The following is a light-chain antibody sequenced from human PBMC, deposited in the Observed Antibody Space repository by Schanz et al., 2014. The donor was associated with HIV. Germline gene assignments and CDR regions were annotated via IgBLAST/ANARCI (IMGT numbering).Light chain of an antibody. CDR2: EGS. V-gene: IGLV2-14*01. CDR3: SSYRSGSPLWV. J-gene: IGLJ3*02. CDR1: SADVGGYDY. Sequence: QSVLPQPASVSGSPGQSITIPCTGTSADVGGYDYVSWYQQHPGKDPKLIIYEGSQRPSGVPDRFSGSKSGNTASLTISGLQAEDEADYYCSSYRSGSPLWVFGGGTKLTVL.